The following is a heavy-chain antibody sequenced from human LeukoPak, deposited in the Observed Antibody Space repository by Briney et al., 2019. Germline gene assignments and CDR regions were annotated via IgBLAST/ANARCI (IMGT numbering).Heavy chain of an antibody. CDR2: ISAYNGNT. V-gene: IGHV1-18*01. Sequence: GASVKVSCKASGYTFTSYGISWVRQAPGQGLEWMGWISAYNGNTNYAQKLQGRVTMATDTSTSTAYMELRSLRSDDTAVYYCARDFVRAFDWYFDLWGRGTLVTVSS. CDR1: GYTFTSYG. J-gene: IGHJ2*01. D-gene: IGHD6-6*01. CDR3: ARDFVRAFDWYFDL.